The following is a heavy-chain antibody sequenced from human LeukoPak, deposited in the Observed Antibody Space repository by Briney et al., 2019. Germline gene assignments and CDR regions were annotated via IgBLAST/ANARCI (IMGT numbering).Heavy chain of an antibody. CDR2: ISSSGSTI. Sequence: GGSLRLSCAASGFTFDDYAMHWVRQAPGKGLEWVSYISSSGSTIYYADSVKGRFTISRDNAKNSLYLQMNSLRAEDTAVYYCARAGSGRSPDWFDPWGQGTLVTVSS. J-gene: IGHJ5*02. D-gene: IGHD1-26*01. V-gene: IGHV3-48*03. CDR3: ARAGSGRSPDWFDP. CDR1: GFTFDDYA.